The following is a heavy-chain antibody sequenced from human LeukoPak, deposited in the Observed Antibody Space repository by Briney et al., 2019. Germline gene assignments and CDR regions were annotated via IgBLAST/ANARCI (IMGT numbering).Heavy chain of an antibody. J-gene: IGHJ5*02. Sequence: ASVKVSCKASGGTFSSYAISWVRQAPGQGLEWMGWISAYNGNTNYAQKLQGRVTMTTDTSTSTAYMELRSLRSDDTAVYYCARDSRGSEYSSSSTRPRLPRFDPWGQGTLVTVSS. CDR2: ISAYNGNT. CDR3: ARDSRGSEYSSSSTRPRLPRFDP. D-gene: IGHD6-6*01. V-gene: IGHV1-18*01. CDR1: GGTFSSYA.